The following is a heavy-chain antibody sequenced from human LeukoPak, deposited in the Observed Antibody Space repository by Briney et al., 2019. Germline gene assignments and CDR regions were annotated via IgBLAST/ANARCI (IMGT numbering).Heavy chain of an antibody. CDR1: GGSISSGDYY. J-gene: IGHJ3*02. D-gene: IGHD3-22*01. CDR2: VYYSGST. V-gene: IGHV4-30-4*08. Sequence: SQTLSLTYTVSGGSISSGDYYWSWIRLPPGKGLEWIGYVYYSGSTYYNPSLKSRVTISVDTSKNQFSLKLSSVTAADTAVYYCARASPYYYDSSGPYDAFDIWGQGTMVTVSS. CDR3: ARASPYYYDSSGPYDAFDI.